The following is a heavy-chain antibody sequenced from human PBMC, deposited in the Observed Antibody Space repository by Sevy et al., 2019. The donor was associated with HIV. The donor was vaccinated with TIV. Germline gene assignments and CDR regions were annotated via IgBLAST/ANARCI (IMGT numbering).Heavy chain of an antibody. D-gene: IGHD6-6*01. V-gene: IGHV4-59*01. CDR2: IYYRGST. J-gene: IGHJ2*01. Sequence: SETLSLTCTVSAGSISSYYWTWIRQSPGKGLEWIGNIYYRGSTNYNPSLKSRVTISVDTSKNQFSLKLSSVTAADTAVYYCATSIAARIYWSFDLWGRSALVTVSS. CDR3: ATSIAARIYWSFDL. CDR1: AGSISSYY.